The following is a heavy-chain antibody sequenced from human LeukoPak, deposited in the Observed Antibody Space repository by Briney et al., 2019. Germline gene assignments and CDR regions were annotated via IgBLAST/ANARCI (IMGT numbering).Heavy chain of an antibody. J-gene: IGHJ4*02. CDR3: ARDRGGYCSGGSCYFDY. V-gene: IGHV1-69*13. D-gene: IGHD2-15*01. CDR1: GGTFSSYA. CDR2: IIPIFGTA. Sequence: SVTVSCTASGGTFSSYAISWVRQAPGQGLEWMGGIIPIFGTANYAQKFQGRVTITADESTSTAYMELSSLRSEDTAVYYCARDRGGYCSGGSCYFDYWGQGTLVTVSS.